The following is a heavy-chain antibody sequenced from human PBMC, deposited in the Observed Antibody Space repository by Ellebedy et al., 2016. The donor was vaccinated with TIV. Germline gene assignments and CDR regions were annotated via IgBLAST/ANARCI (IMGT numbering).Heavy chain of an antibody. CDR2: INPGNGNT. J-gene: IGHJ4*02. CDR1: GYTFTNYA. CDR3: ARGHFGDYVPGDY. V-gene: IGHV1-3*01. D-gene: IGHD4-17*01. Sequence: AASVKVSCKASGYTFTNYAIHWVRQAPGQRLEWMGWINPGNGNTKYSQKFQGRVTITRDTSANTAYMELSSLRSDDTAEYYCARGHFGDYVPGDYWGQGTLVTVSS.